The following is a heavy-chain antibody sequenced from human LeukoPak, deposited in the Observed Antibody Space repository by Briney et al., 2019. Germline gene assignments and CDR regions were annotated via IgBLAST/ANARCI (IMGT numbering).Heavy chain of an antibody. V-gene: IGHV4-30-4*08. D-gene: IGHD4/OR15-4a*01. CDR3: ARGPTMFAY. CDR1: GGSVSSSNYY. J-gene: IGHJ4*02. CDR2: IYYSGST. Sequence: SETLSLTCIVSGGSVSSSNYYWGWIRQPPGKGLEWIGYIYYSGSTYYNPSLKSRVTISVDTTKNQFSLKLRSVTAADTAVYYCARGPTMFAYWGQGTLVTVSS.